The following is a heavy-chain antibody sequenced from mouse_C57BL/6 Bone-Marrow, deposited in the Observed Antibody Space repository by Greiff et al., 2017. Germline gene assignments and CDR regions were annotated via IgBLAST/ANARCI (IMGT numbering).Heavy chain of an antibody. Sequence: LMEPGASVKISCKASGYAFSSSWMNWVKQRPGKGLEWIGRIYPGDGDTNYNGKFKGKATLTADKSSSTAYMQLSSLTSEDSAVYFCARGGYDAWFAYWGQGTLVTVSA. CDR2: IYPGDGDT. V-gene: IGHV1-82*01. CDR3: ARGGYDAWFAY. CDR1: GYAFSSSW. D-gene: IGHD2-2*01. J-gene: IGHJ3*01.